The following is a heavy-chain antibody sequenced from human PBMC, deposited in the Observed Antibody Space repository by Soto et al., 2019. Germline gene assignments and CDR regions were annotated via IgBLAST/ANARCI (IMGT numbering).Heavy chain of an antibody. CDR2: ISGSGGST. CDR3: AKVGDCSGGSCYQFDY. D-gene: IGHD2-15*01. Sequence: GGSLRLSCAASGFTFSSYAMSWVRQAPGKGLEWVSAISGSGGSTYYADSVKGRFTISRDNSKNTLYLQMNSLRAEDTAVYYCAKVGDCSGGSCYQFDYWGQGTLVTVSS. V-gene: IGHV3-23*01. CDR1: GFTFSSYA. J-gene: IGHJ4*02.